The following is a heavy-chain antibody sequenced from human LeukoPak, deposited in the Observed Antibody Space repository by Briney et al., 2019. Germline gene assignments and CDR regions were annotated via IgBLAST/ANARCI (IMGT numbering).Heavy chain of an antibody. CDR1: GYSFSRYW. V-gene: IGHV5-51*01. CDR2: IYPGDSDT. J-gene: IGHJ4*02. D-gene: IGHD3-10*01. Sequence: GESLKISCKGSGYSFSRYWLGWVRQMPGKGLEWTGIIYPGDSDTRYSPSFQGQVSISADKSISTAYLQWSSLKASDTAMYYCARRGWFGESNDYWGQGTLVTVSS. CDR3: ARRGWFGESNDY.